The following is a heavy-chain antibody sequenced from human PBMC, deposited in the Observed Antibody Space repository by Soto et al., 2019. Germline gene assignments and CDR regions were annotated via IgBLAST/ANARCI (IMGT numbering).Heavy chain of an antibody. CDR2: INPNSGCT. CDR3: ARDARGDEAPMDY. V-gene: IGHV1-2*04. Sequence: QVQLVQSGAEVKKPGASVKVSCKASGYTFTGYYMHWVRQAPGQGLEWMGWINPNSGCTNYAQKFQGWVTLTRDTSIRQDYMELSRLRSRDTAVYYCARDARGDEAPMDYWGQGTLVTVSS. CDR1: GYTFTGYY. D-gene: IGHD3-10*01. J-gene: IGHJ4*02.